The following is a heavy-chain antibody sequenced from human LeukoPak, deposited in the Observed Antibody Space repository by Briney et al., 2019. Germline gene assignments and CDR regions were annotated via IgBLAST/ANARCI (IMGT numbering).Heavy chain of an antibody. CDR3: ARGVAARSNYYYMDV. J-gene: IGHJ6*03. V-gene: IGHV4-34*01. CDR1: GGSFSGYY. Sequence: PSETLSLTCAVYGGSFSGYYWSWIRQPPGKGLEWIGEINHSGSTNYNPSLKSRVTISVDTSKNQFSLKLSSVTAADTAVYYCARGVAARSNYYYMDVWGKGTTVTVSS. CDR2: INHSGST. D-gene: IGHD6-6*01.